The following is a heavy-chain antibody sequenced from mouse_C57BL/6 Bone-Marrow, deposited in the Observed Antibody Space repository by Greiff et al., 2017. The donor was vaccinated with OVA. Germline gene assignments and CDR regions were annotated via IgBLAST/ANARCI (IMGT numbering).Heavy chain of an antibody. Sequence: QVQLKQSGPELVKPGASVKISCKASGYSFTIYYIHWVKQRPGQGLEWIGWFYPGSVNTKYNEKFKGKATLTADTSSSTAYMQLSSLTSEDSAVYYCARSNYGGLAMDYWGQGTSVTVSS. CDR2: FYPGSVNT. D-gene: IGHD2-5*01. V-gene: IGHV1-66*01. CDR3: ARSNYGGLAMDY. CDR1: GYSFTIYY. J-gene: IGHJ4*01.